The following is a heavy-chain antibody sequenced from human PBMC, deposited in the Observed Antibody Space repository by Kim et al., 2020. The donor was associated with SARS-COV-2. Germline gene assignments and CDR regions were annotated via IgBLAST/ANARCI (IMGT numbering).Heavy chain of an antibody. J-gene: IGHJ4*02. CDR1: GFTFSTYA. V-gene: IGHV3-23*01. D-gene: IGHD1-26*01. CDR2: ISGSGYNT. Sequence: GGSLRLSCAASGFTFSTYAMSWVRQAPGKGLEWVSAISGSGYNTYYADSVKGRFTISRDNSMNTVFLQMTSLRAEDTAIYFCAKKVTIGGSYYDVWGQGT. CDR3: AKKVTIGGSYYDV.